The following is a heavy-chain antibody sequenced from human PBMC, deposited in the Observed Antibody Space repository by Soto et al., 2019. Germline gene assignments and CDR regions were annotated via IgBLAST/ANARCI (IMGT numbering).Heavy chain of an antibody. J-gene: IGHJ5*02. D-gene: IGHD1-1*01. CDR2: ISTYSGDT. V-gene: IGHV1-18*01. CDR3: ARHRGPTTSENWFDP. CDR1: GYTFFTSD. Sequence: QVHLVQSGVEVKTPGASVKVSCQASGYTFFTSDISWVRQAPGQELEWMGWISTYSGDTKYAQKFQGRVTMTTDTSTTTSYLELRSLRSDDTAVYYCARHRGPTTSENWFDPWGQGTLVTVSS.